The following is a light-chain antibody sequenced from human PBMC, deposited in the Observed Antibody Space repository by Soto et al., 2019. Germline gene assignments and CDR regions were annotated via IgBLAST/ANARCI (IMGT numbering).Light chain of an antibody. CDR3: QSYDSSLYYV. Sequence: QSVLTQPPSASGTPGQRVTISCSGSSSNIGAGYDVHWYQQLPGTAPKLLIYGNSNRPSGVPDRFSGSKSGTSASLAITGLQAEDEADYYCQSYDSSLYYVFGTGTKLTVL. J-gene: IGLJ1*01. CDR1: SSNIGAGYD. V-gene: IGLV1-40*01. CDR2: GNS.